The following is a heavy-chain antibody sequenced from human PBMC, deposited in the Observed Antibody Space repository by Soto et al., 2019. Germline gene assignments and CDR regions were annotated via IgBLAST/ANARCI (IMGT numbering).Heavy chain of an antibody. CDR2: ISSSSSYI. V-gene: IGHV3-21*01. J-gene: IGHJ3*02. CDR1: GFTFSSYS. D-gene: IGHD6-25*01. Sequence: PGGSLRLSCAASGFTFSSYSMNWVRQAPGKGLEWVSSISSSSSYIYYADSVKGRFTISRDNANNSLYLQMNSLRAEDTAVYYCARAQRPLKTHDAFDIWGQGKMVTVSS. CDR3: ARAQRPLKTHDAFDI.